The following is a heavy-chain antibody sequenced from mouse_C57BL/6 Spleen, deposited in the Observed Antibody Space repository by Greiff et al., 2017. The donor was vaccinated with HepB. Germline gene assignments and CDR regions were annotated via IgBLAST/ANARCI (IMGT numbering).Heavy chain of an antibody. Sequence: VQLQQSGAELVRPGASVKLSCTASGFNIKDYYMHWVKRRPEQGLEWIGRIDPEDGDTEYAPKFQGKATMTADTSSNTAYLQLSSLTSEDTAVYYCTTDYSNSAWFAYWGQGTLVTVSA. D-gene: IGHD2-5*01. J-gene: IGHJ3*01. V-gene: IGHV14-1*01. CDR2: IDPEDGDT. CDR1: GFNIKDYY. CDR3: TTDYSNSAWFAY.